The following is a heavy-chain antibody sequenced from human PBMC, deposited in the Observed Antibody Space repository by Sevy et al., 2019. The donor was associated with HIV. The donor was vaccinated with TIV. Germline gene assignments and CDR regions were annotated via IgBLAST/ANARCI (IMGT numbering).Heavy chain of an antibody. CDR3: ARHRDCYDSSGYGTFDP. D-gene: IGHD3-22*01. CDR1: GYTFTSYD. J-gene: IGHJ5*02. CDR2: MNPNTGNT. Sequence: ASVKVSCKASGYTFTSYDINWVRQASGQGLEWMGWMNPNTGNTGYAQKFQGRVTMTRNTTISTAYMELSSLRSEDTAVYYCARHRDCYDSSGYGTFDPWGQGTLVTVSS. V-gene: IGHV1-8*01.